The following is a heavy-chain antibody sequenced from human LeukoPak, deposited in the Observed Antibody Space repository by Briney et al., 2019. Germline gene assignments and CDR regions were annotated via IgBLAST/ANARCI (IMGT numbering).Heavy chain of an antibody. CDR3: ASQLPYYYDSSRGWRAEYFQH. CDR1: GFTFSSYA. CDR2: ISGSGGST. V-gene: IGHV3-23*01. D-gene: IGHD3-22*01. Sequence: GGSLRLPCAASGFTFSSYAMSWVRQAPGKGLEWVSAISGSGGSTYYADSVKGRFTISRDNSKNTLYLQMNSLRAEDTAVYYCASQLPYYYDSSRGWRAEYFQHWGQGTLVTVSS. J-gene: IGHJ1*01.